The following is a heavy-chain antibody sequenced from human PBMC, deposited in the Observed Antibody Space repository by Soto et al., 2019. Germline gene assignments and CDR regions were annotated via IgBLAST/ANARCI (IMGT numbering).Heavy chain of an antibody. Sequence: EVQLVESGGALVQREGSLRLSCVASGFTFSVYSMNWVRHAPGKGLEWFSYITSDTKTIKYADSVKGRFTISRDNAKNSVYLQMNSLRDEDTAVYYCARSVEGHFDYWGQGTVVTVSS. CDR1: GFTFSVYS. J-gene: IGHJ4*02. CDR3: ARSVEGHFDY. V-gene: IGHV3-48*02. CDR2: ITSDTKTI. D-gene: IGHD6-19*01.